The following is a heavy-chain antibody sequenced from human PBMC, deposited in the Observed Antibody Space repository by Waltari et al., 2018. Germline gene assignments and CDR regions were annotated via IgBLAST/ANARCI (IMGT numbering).Heavy chain of an antibody. CDR1: GFTFSSYG. CDR2: IRYDGSNK. D-gene: IGHD3-3*01. J-gene: IGHJ4*02. CDR3: ANVKKSLSRWSGYSLFDY. Sequence: QVQLVESGGGVVQPGGSLRLSCAASGFTFSSYGMHWVRQAPGKGLEWVAFIRYDGSNKYYADSVKGRFTISRDNSKNTLYLQMNSLRAEDTAVYYCANVKKSLSRWSGYSLFDYWGQGTLVTVSS. V-gene: IGHV3-30*02.